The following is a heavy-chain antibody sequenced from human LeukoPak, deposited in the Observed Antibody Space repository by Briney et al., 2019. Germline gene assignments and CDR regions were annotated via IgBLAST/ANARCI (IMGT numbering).Heavy chain of an antibody. D-gene: IGHD6-19*01. CDR1: GYTFTSYG. Sequence: ASVKVSCKASGYTFTSYGISWVRQAPGQGLEWMGWISAYNGNTNYAQKLQGRVTMTTDTSTSTAYMGLRSLRSDDTAVYYCARDYSSGWYPDYWGQGTLVTVSS. CDR3: ARDYSSGWYPDY. J-gene: IGHJ4*02. CDR2: ISAYNGNT. V-gene: IGHV1-18*01.